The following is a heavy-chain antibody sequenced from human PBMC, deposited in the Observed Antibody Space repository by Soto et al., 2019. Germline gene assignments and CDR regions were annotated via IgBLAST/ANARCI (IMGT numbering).Heavy chain of an antibody. D-gene: IGHD3-3*01. J-gene: IGHJ5*02. V-gene: IGHV1-46*01. CDR1: GYTFTSYY. CDR3: ARNIGDYDFWSGYRNWFDP. Sequence: QVQLVQSGAEVKKPGASVKVSCKASGYTFTSYYMHWVRQAPGQGLEWMGIINPSGGSTSYAQKFQGRVTMTRATSTSTVYMELSSLRSEDTAVYYCARNIGDYDFWSGYRNWFDPWGQGTLVTVSS. CDR2: INPSGGST.